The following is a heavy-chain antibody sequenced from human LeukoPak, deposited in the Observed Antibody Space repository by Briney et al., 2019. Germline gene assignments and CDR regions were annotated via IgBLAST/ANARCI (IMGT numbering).Heavy chain of an antibody. CDR2: IYYSGST. CDR3: ASGMYYYDSSGYLPPYAFDI. Sequence: SETLSLTXTVSGGSISSSSYYWGWIRQPPGKGLEWIGSIYYSGSTYYNPSLKSRVTISVDTSKNQFSLKLSSVTAADTAVYYCASGMYYYDSSGYLPPYAFDIWGQGTMVTVSS. J-gene: IGHJ3*02. D-gene: IGHD3-22*01. CDR1: GGSISSSSYY. V-gene: IGHV4-39*01.